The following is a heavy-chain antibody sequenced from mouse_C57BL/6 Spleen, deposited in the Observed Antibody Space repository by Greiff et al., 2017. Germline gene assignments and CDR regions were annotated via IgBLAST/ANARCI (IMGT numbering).Heavy chain of an antibody. CDR3: ARRSFCARGDY. CDR2: IDPANGNT. J-gene: IGHJ2*01. Sequence: VQLQQPVAELVRPGASVKLSCKASGFNFKNSYMHWVKQRPGQGLEWIGRIDPANGNTKYAPKFQGKATITADKSSNTAYLQLSSLTSEDTAFYDCARRSFCARGDYWGQGTTLTVSS. CDR1: GFNFKNSY. D-gene: IGHD6-1*01. V-gene: IGHV14-3*01.